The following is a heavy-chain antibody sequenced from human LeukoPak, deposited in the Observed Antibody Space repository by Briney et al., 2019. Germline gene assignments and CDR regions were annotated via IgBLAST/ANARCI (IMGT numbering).Heavy chain of an antibody. CDR2: ISSSSSYI. J-gene: IGHJ5*02. CDR1: GFTFSSYS. V-gene: IGHV3-21*01. CDR3: ARGSQYGSGLNWFDP. Sequence: GGSLRLSCAASGFTFSSYSMNWVRQAPGKGLEWVSSISSSSSYIYYADSVKGRFTISRDNAKNSLYLQMNSLRAEDTAVYYCARGSQYGSGLNWFDPWGQGTLVTVSS. D-gene: IGHD3-10*01.